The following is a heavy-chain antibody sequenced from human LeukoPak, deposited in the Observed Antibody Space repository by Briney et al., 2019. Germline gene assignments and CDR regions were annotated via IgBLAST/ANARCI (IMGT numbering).Heavy chain of an antibody. CDR3: ARDGATLYYFDY. D-gene: IGHD2/OR15-2a*01. V-gene: IGHV3-74*01. Sequence: GGSLRLSCAASGFTFSSYWMHWVRQAPGKGLVWVSRINSDGRSTNYADSVKGRFTISRDNAKNTLYLQMNSLRAEDTAVYYCARDGATLYYFDYWGQGTLVTVSS. CDR1: GFTFSSYW. CDR2: INSDGRST. J-gene: IGHJ4*02.